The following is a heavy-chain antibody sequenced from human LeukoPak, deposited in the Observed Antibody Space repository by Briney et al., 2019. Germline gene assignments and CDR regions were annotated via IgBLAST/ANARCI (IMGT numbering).Heavy chain of an antibody. CDR3: ARVHRVYSSGWYALGY. CDR2: ISSSSSYI. J-gene: IGHJ4*02. Sequence: GGSLRLSCAASGFTFSSYSMNWVRQAPGKGLEWVSSISSSSSYIYYADSVKGRFTISRDNAKNSLYLQMNSLRAENTAVYYCARVHRVYSSGWYALGYWGQGTLVTVSS. V-gene: IGHV3-21*01. CDR1: GFTFSSYS. D-gene: IGHD6-19*01.